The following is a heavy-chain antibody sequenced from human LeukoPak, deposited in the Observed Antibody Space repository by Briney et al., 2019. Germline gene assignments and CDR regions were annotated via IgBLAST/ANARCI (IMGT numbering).Heavy chain of an antibody. J-gene: IGHJ6*03. D-gene: IGHD4-17*01. V-gene: IGHV1-8*01. CDR1: GYTFTSYD. CDR3: ARGRPDYGDYYYYYMDV. Sequence: GASVKVSCKASGYTFTSYDINWVRQATGQGHEWMGWMNPNSGNTGYAQKFQGRVTMTRNTSISTAYMELSSLRSEDTAVYYCARGRPDYGDYYYYYMDVWGKGTTVTVSS. CDR2: MNPNSGNT.